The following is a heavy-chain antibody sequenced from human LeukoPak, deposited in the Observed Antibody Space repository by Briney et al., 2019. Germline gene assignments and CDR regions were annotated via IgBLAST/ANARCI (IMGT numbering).Heavy chain of an antibody. CDR1: GFTFSSYS. CDR3: AAMGVPAAIVAFDY. V-gene: IGHV3-21*01. J-gene: IGHJ4*02. Sequence: PGGSLRLSCAASGFTFSSYSMNWVRQAPGKGLEWASSISSSSSYIYCADSVKGRFTISRDNAKNSLYLQMNSLRAEDTAVYYCAAMGVPAAIVAFDYWGQGTLVTVSS. D-gene: IGHD2-2*02. CDR2: ISSSSSYI.